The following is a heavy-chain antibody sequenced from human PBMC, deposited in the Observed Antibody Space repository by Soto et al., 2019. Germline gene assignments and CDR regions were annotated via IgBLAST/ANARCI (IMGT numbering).Heavy chain of an antibody. J-gene: IGHJ4*02. CDR1: GGTFSSYA. Sequence: SVKVSCKASGGTFSSYAISWLRQSPGQGLEWMGGIIPIFGTANYAQKFQGRVTITADESTSTAYMELSSLRSEDTAVYYCARDSAYYYDSSGQYYFDYWGQGTLVTVSS. D-gene: IGHD3-22*01. V-gene: IGHV1-69*13. CDR3: ARDSAYYYDSSGQYYFDY. CDR2: IIPIFGTA.